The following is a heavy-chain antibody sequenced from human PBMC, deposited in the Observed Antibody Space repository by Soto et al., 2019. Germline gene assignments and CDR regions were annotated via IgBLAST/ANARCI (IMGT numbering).Heavy chain of an antibody. D-gene: IGHD4-17*01. CDR2: ISFDGSNK. Sequence: GGSLRLSCAASGFTFSSYGMHWVRQAPGKGLEWVAVISFDGSNKYYADSVKGRFTISRDNSKNTLYLQMNSLRAEDTAVYFCAKAKYGDFQYDALDVWGQGTMVTVSS. CDR3: AKAKYGDFQYDALDV. V-gene: IGHV3-30*18. J-gene: IGHJ3*01. CDR1: GFTFSSYG.